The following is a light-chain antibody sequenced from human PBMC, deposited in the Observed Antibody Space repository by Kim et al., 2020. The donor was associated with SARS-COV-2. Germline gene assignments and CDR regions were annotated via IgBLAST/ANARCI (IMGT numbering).Light chain of an antibody. J-gene: IGKJ4*01. CDR3: QQSYSTPRT. Sequence: ASVGDRVTRTCRASQSISSDLDWYQQKPGKAPKLLIYAASSLQSGVPSRFSGSGSGTDFTLTINSLQPEDFATYYCQQSYSTPRTFGGGTQVDIK. V-gene: IGKV1-39*01. CDR1: QSISSD. CDR2: AAS.